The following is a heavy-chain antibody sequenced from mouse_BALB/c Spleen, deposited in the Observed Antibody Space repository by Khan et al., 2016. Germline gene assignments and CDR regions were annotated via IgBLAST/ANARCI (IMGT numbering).Heavy chain of an antibody. Sequence: EVQLQESGPGLVKPSQSLSLTCTVTGYSITSDYAWNWIRQFPGNKLEWMGYIIYSGSTRYYPSLNSRISVTRDTSKNQFFLQLNSVTTEDTATYYCARTPTAYSAMDYWGQGTSVTVSS. D-gene: IGHD1-2*01. J-gene: IGHJ4*01. CDR2: IIYSGST. CDR3: ARTPTAYSAMDY. CDR1: GYSITSDYA. V-gene: IGHV3-2*02.